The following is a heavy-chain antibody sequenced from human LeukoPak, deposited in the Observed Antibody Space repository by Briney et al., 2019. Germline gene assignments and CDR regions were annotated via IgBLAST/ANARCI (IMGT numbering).Heavy chain of an antibody. Sequence: GGSLRLSCAASGFTFSDYYMSWIRQAPGKGLEWVSYISSSGSTIYYADSVKGRFTISRDNAKNSLYLQMNSLRAEDTAVYYCARDGANRYYYYYGMDVWGQGTTATVSS. CDR2: ISSSGSTI. J-gene: IGHJ6*02. V-gene: IGHV3-11*01. CDR3: ARDGANRYYYYYGMDV. CDR1: GFTFSDYY. D-gene: IGHD4/OR15-4a*01.